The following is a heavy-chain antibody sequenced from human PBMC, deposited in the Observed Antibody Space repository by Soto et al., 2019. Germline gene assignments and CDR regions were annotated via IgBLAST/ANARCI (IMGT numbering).Heavy chain of an antibody. CDR3: AREVRRYDPFDYYYYMDV. J-gene: IGHJ6*03. CDR1: GGSISSYY. Sequence: SETLSLTCTVSGGSISSYYWSWIRQPPGKGLEWIGYIYYSGSTNYNPSLKSRVTISVDTSKNQFSLKLSSVTAADTAVYYCAREVRRYDPFDYYYYMDVWGKGTTVTVSS. V-gene: IGHV4-59*01. CDR2: IYYSGST. D-gene: IGHD1-1*01.